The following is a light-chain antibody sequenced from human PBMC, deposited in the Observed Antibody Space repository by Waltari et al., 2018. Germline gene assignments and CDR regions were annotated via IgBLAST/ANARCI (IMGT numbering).Light chain of an antibody. CDR1: RSNIGAGYA. CDR3: QSYDSDLSSWV. CDR2: ATF. Sequence: QSVLTQPPSVSGAPGQRVTISCPGSRSNIGAGYAVHLYQQLPGTAPKLLIYATFNRPSGVPERFSGSKSGTSASLAITGLQAEDEADYYCQSYDSDLSSWVFGGGSELTVL. J-gene: IGLJ3*02. V-gene: IGLV1-40*01.